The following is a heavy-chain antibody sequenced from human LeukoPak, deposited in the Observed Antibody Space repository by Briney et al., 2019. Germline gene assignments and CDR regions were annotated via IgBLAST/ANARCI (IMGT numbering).Heavy chain of an antibody. CDR2: ISYDGSNK. V-gene: IGHV3-30*04. Sequence: PGGSLRLSCAASGFTFSSYAMHWVRQAPGKGLEWVAVISYDGSNKYYADSVKGRFTISRDNSKNTLYLQMNSLRAEDTAVYYCAGEGGDYDSSGYFDYWGQGTLATVSS. J-gene: IGHJ4*02. D-gene: IGHD3-22*01. CDR1: GFTFSSYA. CDR3: AGEGGDYDSSGYFDY.